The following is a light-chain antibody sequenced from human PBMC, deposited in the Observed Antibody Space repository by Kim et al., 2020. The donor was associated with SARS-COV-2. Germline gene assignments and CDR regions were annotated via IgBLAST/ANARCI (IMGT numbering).Light chain of an antibody. V-gene: IGLV3-19*01. Sequence: VALGQTVRITCQGDSLRSYYATWHQQKPGQAPILVIYGKNNRPSGIPDRFSGSSSGNTAPLTITGTQAGDEADYYCNSRDSNENVFFGGGTQLTVL. J-gene: IGLJ2*01. CDR3: NSRDSNENVF. CDR2: GKN. CDR1: SLRSYY.